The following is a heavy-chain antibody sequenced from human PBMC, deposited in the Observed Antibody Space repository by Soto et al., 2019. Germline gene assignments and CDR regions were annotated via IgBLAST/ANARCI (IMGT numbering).Heavy chain of an antibody. V-gene: IGHV3-23*01. D-gene: IGHD1-26*01. CDR1: GFTFSNYA. CDR2: IRASGVTT. CDR3: AKGAIGRLDY. J-gene: IGHJ4*02. Sequence: DVQLLDSGGGLVQPGRSQRLSCAASGFTFSNYAMSWVRQAPGKGLEWVSTIRASGVTTFYADSARGRFTISRDNSKNTLSLQMNSLTADDTAIYYCAKGAIGRLDYWGQGTLVTVSP.